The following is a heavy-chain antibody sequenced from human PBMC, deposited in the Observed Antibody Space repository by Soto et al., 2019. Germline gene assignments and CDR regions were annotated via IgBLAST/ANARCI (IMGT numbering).Heavy chain of an antibody. CDR3: ARASSTRGYSYGYWFDP. Sequence: SETLSLTCAVPGGSISSGGYYWSWIRQHPGKGLEWIGYIYYSGSTYYNPSLKSRVTISIDTSKNQFSLKLSSVTAADTAVYYCARASSTRGYSYGYWFDPWGQGTLVTVSS. V-gene: IGHV4-31*11. CDR1: GGSISSGGYY. J-gene: IGHJ5*02. D-gene: IGHD5-18*01. CDR2: IYYSGST.